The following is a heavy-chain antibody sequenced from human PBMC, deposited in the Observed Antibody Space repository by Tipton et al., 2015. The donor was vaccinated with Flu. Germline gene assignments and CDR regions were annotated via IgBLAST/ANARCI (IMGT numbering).Heavy chain of an antibody. V-gene: IGHV3-48*03. Sequence: SLRLSCAASGFTFSSYEMNWVRQAPGKGLEWVSYISSSGSTIYYADSVKGRFTISRDNAKNSLYLQMNSLRAEDTAVYYCASLEYSSSSETGYWGQGTLVTVSS. CDR3: ASLEYSSSSETGY. CDR1: GFTFSSYE. CDR2: ISSSGSTI. J-gene: IGHJ4*02. D-gene: IGHD6-6*01.